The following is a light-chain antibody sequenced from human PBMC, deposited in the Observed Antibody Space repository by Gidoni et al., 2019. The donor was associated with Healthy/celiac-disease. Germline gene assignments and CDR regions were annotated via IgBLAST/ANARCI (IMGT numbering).Light chain of an antibody. CDR2: EVS. CDR1: SSDVGGYNY. J-gene: IGLJ2*01. CDR3: SSYAGSNNLV. V-gene: IGLV2-8*01. Sequence: SALTQPPSPSGSPGQPVTISCTGTSSDVGGYNYVSWYQQHPGKAPKLMIYEVSKRPSGVPDRFSGSKSGNTASLTVSGLQAEDEADYYCSSYAGSNNLVFGGGTKLTVL.